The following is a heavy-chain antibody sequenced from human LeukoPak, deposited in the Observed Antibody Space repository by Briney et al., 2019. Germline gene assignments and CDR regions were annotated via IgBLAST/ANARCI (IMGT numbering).Heavy chain of an antibody. CDR1: GYSISSGYY. V-gene: IGHV4-38-2*01. CDR2: IDHSGST. J-gene: IGHJ3*01. CDR3: ARVSSYCSGDFCLDAFDF. Sequence: PSETLSLTCAVSGYSISSGYYWGCIRQPPGKGLEWIGRIDHSGSTYYNPSPKSRGTISVDTSKSQFSLKVGSVTAADTTVYYCARVSSYCSGDFCLDAFDFWGQGTLVTVSS. D-gene: IGHD2-21*01.